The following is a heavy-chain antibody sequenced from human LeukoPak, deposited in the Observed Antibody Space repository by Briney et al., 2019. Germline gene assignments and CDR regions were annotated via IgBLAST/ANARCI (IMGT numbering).Heavy chain of an antibody. J-gene: IGHJ4*02. CDR1: GFTFSSYG. Sequence: GGSLRLSCAASGFTFSSYGMHWVRQAPGKGLEWVAFIRYDGSNKYYADSVKGRFTISRDNSKNTLYLQMNSLRAEDTAVYYCAKDRSADYDYFDYWGQGTPVTVSS. CDR3: AKDRSADYDYFDY. CDR2: IRYDGSNK. D-gene: IGHD4/OR15-4a*01. V-gene: IGHV3-30*02.